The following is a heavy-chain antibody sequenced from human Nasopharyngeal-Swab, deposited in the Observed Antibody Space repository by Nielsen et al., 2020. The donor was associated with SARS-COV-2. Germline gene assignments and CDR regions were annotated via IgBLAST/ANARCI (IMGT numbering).Heavy chain of an antibody. D-gene: IGHD4-11*01. V-gene: IGHV1-69*13. Sequence: SVKVSCKASGGAFSSYAISWVRQAPGQGLEWMGGIIPIFGTANYAQKFQGRVTITADESTSTAYMELSSLRSEDTAVYYCAIMTTVTSYLFYYYYMDVWGKGTTVTVSS. CDR3: AIMTTVTSYLFYYYYMDV. CDR1: GGAFSSYA. CDR2: IIPIFGTA. J-gene: IGHJ6*03.